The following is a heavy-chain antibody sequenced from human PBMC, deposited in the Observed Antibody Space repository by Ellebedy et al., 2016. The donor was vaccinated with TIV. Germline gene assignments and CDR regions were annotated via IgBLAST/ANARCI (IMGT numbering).Heavy chain of an antibody. J-gene: IGHJ6*04. CDR2: IYYSGST. CDR3: ARGPSGLVGMDV. D-gene: IGHD1-14*01. CDR1: GGSISSSSYY. Sequence: SETLSLXXTVSGGSISSSSYYWGWIRQPPGKGLEWIGSIYYSGSTYYNPSLKSRVTISVDTSKNQFSLKLSSVTAADTAVYYCARGPSGLVGMDVWGKGTTVTVSS. V-gene: IGHV4-39*01.